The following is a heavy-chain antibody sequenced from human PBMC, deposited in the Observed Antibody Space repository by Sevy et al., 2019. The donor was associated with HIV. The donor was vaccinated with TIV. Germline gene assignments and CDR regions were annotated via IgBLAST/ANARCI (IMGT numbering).Heavy chain of an antibody. CDR2: IYYSGST. CDR3: ARRSYYDFWSGYYSFDP. V-gene: IGHV4-59*12. CDR1: GGSISSYY. D-gene: IGHD3-3*01. Sequence: SETLSLTCTVSGGSISSYYWSWIRQPPGKGLEWIGYIYYSGSTNYNPSPKSRVTISVDTSKNQFSLKLSSVTAADTAVYYCARRSYYDFWSGYYSFDPWGQGTLVTVSS. J-gene: IGHJ5*02.